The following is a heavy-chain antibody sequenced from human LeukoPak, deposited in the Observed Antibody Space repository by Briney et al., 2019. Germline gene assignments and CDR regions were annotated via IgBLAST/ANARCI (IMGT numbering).Heavy chain of an antibody. D-gene: IGHD5-18*01. V-gene: IGHV4-59*01. CDR2: IYYSGST. J-gene: IGHJ4*02. CDR1: GGSISSYY. Sequence: KASETLSLTCTVSGGSISSYYWSWIRQPPGKGLEWIGYIYYSGSTNYNPSLKSRVTISVDTSKNQFSLKLSSVTAADTAVYYCARETNVDTAMGAFDYWGQGTLVTVSS. CDR3: ARETNVDTAMGAFDY.